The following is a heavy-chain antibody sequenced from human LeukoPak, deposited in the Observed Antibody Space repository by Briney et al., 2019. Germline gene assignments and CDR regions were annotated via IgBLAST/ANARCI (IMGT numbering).Heavy chain of an antibody. CDR1: GFTFSSYA. J-gene: IGHJ4*02. CDR3: AKDPPIVGAQGKFDY. D-gene: IGHD1-26*01. V-gene: IGHV3-23*01. Sequence: GGSLRLSCAASGFTFSSYAMSRVRQAPGKGLEWVSAISGSGGSTYYADSVKGRFTISRDNSKNTLYLQMNSLRAEDTAVYYCAKDPPIVGAQGKFDYWGQGTLVTVSS. CDR2: ISGSGGST.